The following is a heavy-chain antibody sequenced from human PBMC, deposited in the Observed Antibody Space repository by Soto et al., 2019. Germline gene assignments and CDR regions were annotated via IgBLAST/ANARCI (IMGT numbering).Heavy chain of an antibody. CDR1: GFTFSSYS. V-gene: IGHV3-21*01. Sequence: EVQLVESGGGLVKPGGSLRLSCAASGFTFSSYSMNWVRQAPGKGLEWVSSISSSSSYIYYADSVKGRFTISRDNAKNSLYLQMNSLRAEDTAVYYCARERDGSSWSSAESLQYWGQGTLVTVSS. CDR2: ISSSSSYI. D-gene: IGHD6-13*01. J-gene: IGHJ1*01. CDR3: ARERDGSSWSSAESLQY.